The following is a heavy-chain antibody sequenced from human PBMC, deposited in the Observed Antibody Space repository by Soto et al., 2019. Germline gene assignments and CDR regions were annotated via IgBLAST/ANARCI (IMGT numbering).Heavy chain of an antibody. CDR1: CA. CDR3: AKDGGHYGSFDY. V-gene: IGHV3-30*18. Sequence: CAMHRFRKAPGKGLEWVGVISSNGGEKYYADSVKGRFTISRDNSKNTLYLQMNSLRVDDTAVYYCAKDGGHYGSFDYWGQGTLVTVSS. D-gene: IGHD3-16*01. CDR2: ISSNGGEK. J-gene: IGHJ4*02.